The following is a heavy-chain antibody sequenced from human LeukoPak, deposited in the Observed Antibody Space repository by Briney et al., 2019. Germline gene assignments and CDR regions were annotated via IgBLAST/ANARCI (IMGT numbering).Heavy chain of an antibody. V-gene: IGHV4-59*08. J-gene: IGHJ4*02. Sequence: SETLSLTCTVSGGSISSYDWSWIRQPPGKGLEWIGYIYYSGSTNYNRSLKSRVTISVDTSKNQFSLKLSSVTAADTAVYYCARHGVSYDFWSGTEGNYFDYWGQGTLVTVSS. D-gene: IGHD3-3*01. CDR1: GGSISSYD. CDR3: ARHGVSYDFWSGTEGNYFDY. CDR2: IYYSGST.